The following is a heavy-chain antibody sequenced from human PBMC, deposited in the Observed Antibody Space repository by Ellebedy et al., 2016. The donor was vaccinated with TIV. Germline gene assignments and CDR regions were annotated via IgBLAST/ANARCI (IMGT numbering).Heavy chain of an antibody. D-gene: IGHD5-18*01. Sequence: SETLSLTXAVSGGSMRSGPYCWSWIRQPPGKGLEWVGYSNQSGRTYNNQSLKSRVTISVDRSRNKFSLDLRSVTAADTAVYYCARGRHSYGYEWLDTWGQGTLASVSS. J-gene: IGHJ5*02. V-gene: IGHV4-30-2*01. CDR3: ARGRHSYGYEWLDT. CDR2: SNQSGRT. CDR1: GGSMRSGPYC.